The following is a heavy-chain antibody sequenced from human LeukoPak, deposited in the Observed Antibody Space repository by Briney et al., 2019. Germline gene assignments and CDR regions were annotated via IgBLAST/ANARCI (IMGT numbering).Heavy chain of an antibody. CDR3: ARESMVRGVTN. Sequence: PSQTLSLTCAVSGGSISSGGYSWSWIRQPPGKGLEWIGYIYHSGSTYYNPSLKSRVTISVDTSKNQFSLKLSSATAADTAVYYCARESMVRGVTNWGQGTLVTVSS. CDR1: GGSISSGGYS. CDR2: IYHSGST. D-gene: IGHD3-10*01. V-gene: IGHV4-30-2*05. J-gene: IGHJ4*02.